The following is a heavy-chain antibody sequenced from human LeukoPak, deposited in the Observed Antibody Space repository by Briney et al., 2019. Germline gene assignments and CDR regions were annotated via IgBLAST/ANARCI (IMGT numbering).Heavy chain of an antibody. D-gene: IGHD6-6*01. Sequence: ASVKVSCKASGYTFIECYMHWVRQAPGQGLEWMGWINPNNGGTNYAQKFQGRVTMTRDTSISTAYMELSSLRSDDTAVYYCATNIEYSSSSDRYYYYGVDVWGQGTMVTVSS. J-gene: IGHJ6*02. CDR3: ATNIEYSSSSDRYYYYGVDV. CDR2: INPNNGGT. CDR1: GYTFIECY. V-gene: IGHV1-2*02.